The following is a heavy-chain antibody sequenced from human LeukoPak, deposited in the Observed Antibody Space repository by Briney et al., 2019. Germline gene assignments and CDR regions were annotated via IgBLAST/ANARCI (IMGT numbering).Heavy chain of an antibody. CDR1: GGTFSSYA. CDR3: ARGLAAAGTMYWFDP. J-gene: IGHJ5*02. CDR2: TIPIFGTA. V-gene: IGHV1-69*05. D-gene: IGHD6-13*01. Sequence: SVKVSCKASGGTFSSYAISWVRQAPGQGLEWMGGTIPIFGTANYAQKFQGRVTITTDESTSTAYMELSSLRSEDTAVYYCARGLAAAGTMYWFDPWGQGTLVTVSS.